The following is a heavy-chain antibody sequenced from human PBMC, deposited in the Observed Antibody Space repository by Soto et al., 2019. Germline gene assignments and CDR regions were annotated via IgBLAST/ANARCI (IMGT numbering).Heavy chain of an antibody. CDR2: NYYSGIT. J-gene: IGHJ6*02. V-gene: IGHV4-31*03. D-gene: IGHD6-6*01. Sequence: QVQLQESGPGLVKPSQTLSLTCTVSGGSISSGGYYWTWIRQHPGKGLEWIGYNYYSGITYYNPSLKRRVTISLGTSKNQFPLKLSSVTAADTAVYYCARGSSIAGLYYGMDVWGHGTTVTVSS. CDR3: ARGSSIAGLYYGMDV. CDR1: GGSISSGGYY.